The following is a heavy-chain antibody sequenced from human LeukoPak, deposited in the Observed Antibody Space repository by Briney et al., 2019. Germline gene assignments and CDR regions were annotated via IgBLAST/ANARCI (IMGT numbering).Heavy chain of an antibody. J-gene: IGHJ4*02. CDR3: AKDFGYYYDSSGYYHLDY. D-gene: IGHD3-22*01. Sequence: GGSLRLSCAASGFTFSTYAMSWVRQAPGKGLEWVSAISGSGATTYYADSVKGRFTISRDNSKNTLYLQMDSLRVEDTALYYCAKDFGYYYDSSGYYHLDYWGQGTLVTVSS. V-gene: IGHV3-23*01. CDR2: ISGSGATT. CDR1: GFTFSTYA.